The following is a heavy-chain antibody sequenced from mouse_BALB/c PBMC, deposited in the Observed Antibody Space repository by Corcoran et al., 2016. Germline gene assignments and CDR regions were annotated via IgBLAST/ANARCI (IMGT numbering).Heavy chain of an antibody. J-gene: IGHJ2*01. D-gene: IGHD1-2*01. CDR1: GYSITSGYY. CDR3: ASVYYGYYFDY. Sequence: VQLPESGPGLVKPSQSLSLTCSVTGYSITSGYYWNWIRQFPGNKLEWMGYISYDGSNNYNPSLKNLISITRDTSKNQFFLKLNSVTTEDTATYYCASVYYGYYFDYWGQGTTLTVSS. V-gene: IGHV3-6*02. CDR2: ISYDGSN.